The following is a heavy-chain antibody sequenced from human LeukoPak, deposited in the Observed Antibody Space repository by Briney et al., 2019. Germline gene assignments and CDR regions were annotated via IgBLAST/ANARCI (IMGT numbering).Heavy chain of an antibody. Sequence: GGSLRLSCAASGFGFSNYWMSWVRQAPGKGLEWVANMNEDGSEKNYVDSVKGRFTISRDNARDSLYLQMNSPRAEDTAVYYCARDRGYSNFDYWGQGTLLTVSS. J-gene: IGHJ4*02. CDR1: GFGFSNYW. V-gene: IGHV3-7*01. CDR2: MNEDGSEK. CDR3: ARDRGYSNFDY. D-gene: IGHD4-11*01.